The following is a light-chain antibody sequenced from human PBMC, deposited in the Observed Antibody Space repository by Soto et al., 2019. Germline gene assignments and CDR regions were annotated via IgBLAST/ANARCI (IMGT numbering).Light chain of an antibody. Sequence: QSVLTQPASVSGSPGQSITISCTGTGSDVGGYKYVSWYQQLPGKAPKLMIYDVSYRPSGVSDRFSGSKSGNTASLIISVLQAEDEADYYCSSYASSSPFVFGTGTKLTVL. V-gene: IGLV2-14*01. J-gene: IGLJ1*01. CDR2: DVS. CDR1: GSDVGGYKY. CDR3: SSYASSSPFV.